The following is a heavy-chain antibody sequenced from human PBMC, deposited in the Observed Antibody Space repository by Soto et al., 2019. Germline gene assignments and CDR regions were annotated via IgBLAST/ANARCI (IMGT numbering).Heavy chain of an antibody. CDR2: IRQDGSAT. J-gene: IGHJ4*02. CDR3: ASARHIGP. D-gene: IGHD2-21*01. V-gene: IGHV3-7*01. CDR1: GFTFSNYW. Sequence: GGSLRLSRAASGFTFSNYWMSWVRQAPGKGLEWVANIRQDGSATNYVDSVKGRFTISRDNAENSLYLQMNSLRAEDTAVYYCASARHIGPWGQGTLVTVSS.